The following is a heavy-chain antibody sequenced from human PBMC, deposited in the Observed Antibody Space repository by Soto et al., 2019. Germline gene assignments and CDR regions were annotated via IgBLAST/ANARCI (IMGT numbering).Heavy chain of an antibody. V-gene: IGHV3-7*01. Sequence: GGSLRLSCAASGFTFSSYWMSWVRQAPGKGLEWVANIKQDGSEKYYVDSVKGRFTISRDNAKNSLYLQMNSLRAEDTAVYYCARGTTVTNDFWWAPLGWFDPWGQGTLVTVSS. J-gene: IGHJ5*02. CDR2: IKQDGSEK. D-gene: IGHD4-17*01. CDR3: ARGTTVTNDFWWAPLGWFDP. CDR1: GFTFSSYW.